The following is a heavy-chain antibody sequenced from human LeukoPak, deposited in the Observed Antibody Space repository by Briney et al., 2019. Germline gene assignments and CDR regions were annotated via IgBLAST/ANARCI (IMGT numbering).Heavy chain of an antibody. J-gene: IGHJ5*02. V-gene: IGHV4-39*07. CDR3: ARGYYDSSGYSPFDP. CDR2: IYYSGGT. CDR1: GGSISSSSYY. D-gene: IGHD3-22*01. Sequence: SETLSLTCTVSGGSISSSSYYWGWIRQPPGKGLEWIGSIYYSGGTYYNPSLRSRFSISVDTSKNQFSLKLSSVTAADTAVYYCARGYYDSSGYSPFDPWGQGTLVTVSS.